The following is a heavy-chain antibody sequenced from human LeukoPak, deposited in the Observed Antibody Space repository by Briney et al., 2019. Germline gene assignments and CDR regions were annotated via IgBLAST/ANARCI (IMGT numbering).Heavy chain of an antibody. J-gene: IGHJ4*02. CDR1: GDAFSGYW. D-gene: IGHD4-11*01. CDR2: NNPSSGAT. CDR3: ARDATVDLPIDY. Sequence: GASVKVSCKASGDAFSGYWIHWVRQAPGQGLEWMGWNNPSSGATDYEQKFQGRVTMTRDTSISTAYMELSRLRSDDTAVYYCARDATVDLPIDYWGQGTLVTVSS. V-gene: IGHV1-2*02.